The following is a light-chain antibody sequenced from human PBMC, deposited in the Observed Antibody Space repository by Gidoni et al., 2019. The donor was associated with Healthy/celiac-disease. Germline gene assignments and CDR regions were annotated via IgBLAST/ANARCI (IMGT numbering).Light chain of an antibody. V-gene: IGLV2-14*01. J-gene: IGLJ3*02. CDR3: SSYTSSSTWV. Sequence: QSALTQPASVSGSPGQSITISCTGTSSDVGGYKYVAWYQQHPGKAPKLMIYEVSNRPSGVSNRFSGSSSGNTASLTISGLQAEDEADYYCSSYTSSSTWVFGGGTKLTVL. CDR1: SSDVGGYKY. CDR2: EVS.